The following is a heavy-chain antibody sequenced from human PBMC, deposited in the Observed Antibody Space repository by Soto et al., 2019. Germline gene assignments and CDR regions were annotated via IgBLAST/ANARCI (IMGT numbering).Heavy chain of an antibody. J-gene: IGHJ6*02. CDR2: ISGSGGST. V-gene: IGHV3-23*01. CDR1: GFTFSSYA. D-gene: IGHD6-19*01. CDR3: AKAPSGWLDRDCCGMVV. Sequence: EVQLLESGGGLVQPGGSLRLSCAASGFTFSSYAMSWVRQAPGKGLEWVSAISGSGGSTYYADSVKGRFTISRDNSKNXXYLPMNSLRAEDTAVYYWAKAPSGWLDRDCCGMVVWGQGTTFTVSS.